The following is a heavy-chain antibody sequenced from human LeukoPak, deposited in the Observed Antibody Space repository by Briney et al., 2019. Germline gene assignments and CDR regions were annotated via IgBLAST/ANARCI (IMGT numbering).Heavy chain of an antibody. CDR3: ARAAGYYDILTGNYGMDV. J-gene: IGHJ6*02. V-gene: IGHV4-31*03. D-gene: IGHD3-9*01. CDR2: IYYSGST. CDR1: GGSVSSGGYY. Sequence: SETLSLTCTVSGGSVSSGGYYWSWIRQHPGKGLEWIGYIYYSGSTYYNPSLKSRVTISVDTSKNQFSLKLSSVTAADTAVYYCARAAGYYDILTGNYGMDVWGQGTTVTVSS.